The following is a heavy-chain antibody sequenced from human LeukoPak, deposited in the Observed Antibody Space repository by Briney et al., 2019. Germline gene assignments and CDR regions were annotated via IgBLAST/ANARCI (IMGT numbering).Heavy chain of an antibody. Sequence: TGGSLRLSCAASGFTFSSYSMNWVRQAPGKGLEWVSYISSSSSTIYYADSVKGRFTISRDNAKNSLYLQLNSLRPEDTALYYCSTDPRSLLYWGHGTLVTVSS. V-gene: IGHV3-48*01. CDR3: STDPRSLLY. CDR1: GFTFSSYS. J-gene: IGHJ4*01. D-gene: IGHD4-23*01. CDR2: ISSSSSTI.